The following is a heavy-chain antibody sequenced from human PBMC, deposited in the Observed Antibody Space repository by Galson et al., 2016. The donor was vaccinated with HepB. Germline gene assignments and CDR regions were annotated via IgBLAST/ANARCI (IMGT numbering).Heavy chain of an antibody. D-gene: IGHD2-2*01. CDR3: AYHDI. J-gene: IGHJ3*02. CDR1: GFTVSNKY. Sequence: SLRLSCAASGFTVSNKYMSWARQAPGKGLEWVSFIYAEDHTDYRDSVKGRFTISRDDSKNTVSLQMNSLRAEDTAVYYCAYHDIWGQGTMVTVSS. CDR2: IYAEDHT. V-gene: IGHV3-53*01.